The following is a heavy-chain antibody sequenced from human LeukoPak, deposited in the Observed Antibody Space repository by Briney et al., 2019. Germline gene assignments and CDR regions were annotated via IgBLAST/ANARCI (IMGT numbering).Heavy chain of an antibody. CDR2: IFYSGST. J-gene: IGHJ4*02. CDR3: ARRGVPGGNLVFD. D-gene: IGHD4-23*01. CDR1: GDSINSNSYY. V-gene: IGHV4-39*02. Sequence: SETLSLTCTVSGDSINSNSYYWGWIRQPPGKGLEWIGIIFYSGSTYYNPSLQSRVSISVDTSKEHFSLKLSSVTAADTAVYYCARRGVPGGNLVFDWGQGTLVSVSS.